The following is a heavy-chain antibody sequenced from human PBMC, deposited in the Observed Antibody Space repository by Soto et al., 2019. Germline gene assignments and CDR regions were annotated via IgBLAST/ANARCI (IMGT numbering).Heavy chain of an antibody. V-gene: IGHV3-23*01. CDR2: ISGSGGST. J-gene: IGHJ5*02. D-gene: IGHD6-19*01. CDR3: AKAVLQWLVRAGAIDA. Sequence: GGSLRLSCAASGFTFSSYAMSWVRQAPGKGLEWVSAISGSGGSTYYADSVKGRFTISRDNSKNTLYLQMNSLRAEDTAVYYCAKAVLQWLVRAGAIDAWGQGTPVTVSS. CDR1: GFTFSSYA.